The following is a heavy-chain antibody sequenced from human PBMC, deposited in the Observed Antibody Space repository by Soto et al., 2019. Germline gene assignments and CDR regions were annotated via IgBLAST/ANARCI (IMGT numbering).Heavy chain of an antibody. CDR2: IGRSGTNT. J-gene: IGHJ6*03. CDR3: ARVHGPAYYYYYYMDV. V-gene: IGHV3-23*01. Sequence: GGSLRLSCAASGFTFSIYAMSWVRQAPGKGLEWVSSIGRSGTNTYYADSAKGRFTISKDSSKNTLYLQMNNLRVEDTAVYYCARVHGPAYYYYYYMDVWGKGTKVTVSS. CDR1: GFTFSIYA.